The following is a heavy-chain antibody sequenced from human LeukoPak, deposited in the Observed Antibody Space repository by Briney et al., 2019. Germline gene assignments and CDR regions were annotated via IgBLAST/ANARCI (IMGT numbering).Heavy chain of an antibody. CDR3: AKDRSRTTMVLPT. V-gene: IGHV3-30*18. CDR1: GFTFSIYD. CDR2: ISYDGSNK. D-gene: IGHD4-23*01. J-gene: IGHJ5*02. Sequence: GGSLRLSCAPSGFTFSIYDMHWVRQAPGKGLEWVAVISYDGSNKYYADSVKGRFTISRDNSKNTLYLQMNSLRAEDTAVYYCAKDRSRTTMVLPTWGQGTLVTVSS.